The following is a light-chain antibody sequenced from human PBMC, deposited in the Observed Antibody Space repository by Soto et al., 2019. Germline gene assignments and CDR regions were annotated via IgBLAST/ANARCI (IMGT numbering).Light chain of an antibody. J-gene: IGKJ1*01. CDR3: QQYSSSPWT. CDR1: QSVSSNY. V-gene: IGKV3-20*01. Sequence: EIVLTQSPGTLSLSPGERATLSCRASQSVSSNYLAWYQQQPGQAPRLLIYGASSRATGIPDRFSGSGSGTDFTLTIRRLEPEDFAGYHCQQYSSSPWTFGQGTKVEI. CDR2: GAS.